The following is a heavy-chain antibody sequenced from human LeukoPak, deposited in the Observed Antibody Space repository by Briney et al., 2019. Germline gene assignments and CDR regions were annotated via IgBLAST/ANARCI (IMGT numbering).Heavy chain of an antibody. D-gene: IGHD3-22*01. V-gene: IGHV3-53*01. J-gene: IGHJ4*02. CDR1: GFNVSSNY. CDR3: ARGSLDSSGYYPPYYFDY. CDR2: IYSGGST. Sequence: PGGSLRLSCVASGFNVSSNYMSWVRQAPGKGLEWVSVIYSGGSTYYADSVKGRFTISRDNSKNTLYLQMNSLRAEDTAVYYCARGSLDSSGYYPPYYFDYWGQGTLVTVSS.